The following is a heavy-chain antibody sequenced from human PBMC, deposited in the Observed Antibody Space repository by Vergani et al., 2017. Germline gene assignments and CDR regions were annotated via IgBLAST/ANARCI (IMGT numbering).Heavy chain of an antibody. J-gene: IGHJ4*02. D-gene: IGHD2/OR15-2a*01. CDR3: ASHEYGGDAY. Sequence: DVQLVQSGGGLIQPGGYLRLSCVVSGFTFGKYWMSWVRQAPGKGLEWVANINRYGSEKNYGYSVRGRFTISRDNCKNSVYLQMNSLRGEDTAVYYCASHEYGGDAYWGQGTMVTVSS. V-gene: IGHV3-7*01. CDR1: GFTFGKYW. CDR2: INRYGSEK.